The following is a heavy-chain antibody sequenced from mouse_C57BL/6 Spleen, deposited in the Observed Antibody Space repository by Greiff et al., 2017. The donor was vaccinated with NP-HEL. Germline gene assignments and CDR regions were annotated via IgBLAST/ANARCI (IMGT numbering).Heavy chain of an antibody. Sequence: EVKLMESGGRLVKPGGSLKLSCAASGFTFSSYAMSWVRQTPEKRLEWVATISDGGSYTYYPDNVKGRFTISRDNAKNNLYLQMSHLKSEDTAMYYCARDRLGFDYWGQGTTLTVSS. J-gene: IGHJ2*01. CDR3: ARDRLGFDY. D-gene: IGHD1-2*01. CDR2: ISDGGSYT. CDR1: GFTFSSYA. V-gene: IGHV5-4*01.